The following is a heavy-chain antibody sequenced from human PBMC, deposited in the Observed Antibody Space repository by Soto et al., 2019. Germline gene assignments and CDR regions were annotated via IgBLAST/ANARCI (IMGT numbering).Heavy chain of an antibody. V-gene: IGHV1-69*01. D-gene: IGHD2-15*01. J-gene: IGHJ6*02. CDR2: IIPIFGTA. CDR3: ARSLGLLPRPRTGGYYYYGMDV. Sequence: QVQLVQSGAEVKKPGSSVKVSCKASGGTFSSYAISWVRQAPGQGLEWMGGIIPIFGTANYAQKFQGRVKITADESTSTAYMELSSLRSEDTDVYYCARSLGLLPRPRTGGYYYYGMDVWGQGSTVTVSS. CDR1: GGTFSSYA.